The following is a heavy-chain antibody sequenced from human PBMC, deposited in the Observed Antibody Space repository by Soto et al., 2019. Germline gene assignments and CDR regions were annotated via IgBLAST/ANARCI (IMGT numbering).Heavy chain of an antibody. Sequence: QVQLVQSGAEVKKPGSSVKVSCKASGGTFSSYTISWVRQAPGQGLEWMGRIIPILGIANYAQKFQGRVTITADKSTSTAYMVLSSLRSEDTAVYYCARSSGAVTESDAFDIWGQGTMVTVSS. CDR2: IIPILGIA. J-gene: IGHJ3*02. D-gene: IGHD4-17*01. CDR3: ARSSGAVTESDAFDI. V-gene: IGHV1-69*02. CDR1: GGTFSSYT.